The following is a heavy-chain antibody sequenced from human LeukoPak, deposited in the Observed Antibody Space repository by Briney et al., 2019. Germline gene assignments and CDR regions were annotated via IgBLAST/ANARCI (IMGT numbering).Heavy chain of an antibody. CDR3: AKDMADSSGYRY. V-gene: IGHV3-30*02. CDR1: GFTFSSYG. J-gene: IGHJ4*02. CDR2: IRYDGSNK. Sequence: GGSLRLSCAASGFTFSSYGMHWVRQAPGKGLEWVAFIRYDGSNKYYADSVKGRFTISRDNSKNTLYLQMNSPRAEDTAVYYCAKDMADSSGYRYWGQGTLVTVSS. D-gene: IGHD3-22*01.